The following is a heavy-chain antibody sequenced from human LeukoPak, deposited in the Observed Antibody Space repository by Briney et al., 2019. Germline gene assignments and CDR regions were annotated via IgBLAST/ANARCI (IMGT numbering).Heavy chain of an antibody. CDR1: GDSVSSNSAA. V-gene: IGHV6-1*01. CDR2: TFYRSKWYH. Sequence: SQTLSLTCAISGDSVSSNSAAWNWIRQSPSRGLEWLGGTFYRSKWYHDYAVSVKTRITISPDTSKNQFSLQLNSVTPEDTAVYYCVREVAVAGRPNWFDPWGQGTLVTVSS. CDR3: VREVAVAGRPNWFDP. D-gene: IGHD6-19*01. J-gene: IGHJ5*02.